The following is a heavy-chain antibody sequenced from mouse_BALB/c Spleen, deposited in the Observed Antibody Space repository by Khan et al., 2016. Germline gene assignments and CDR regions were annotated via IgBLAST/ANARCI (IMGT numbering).Heavy chain of an antibody. CDR2: ISYSGST. D-gene: IGHD1-1*01. CDR1: GYSITSDYA. V-gene: IGHV3-2*02. J-gene: IGHJ3*01. CDR3: ATTLVAPRFAY. Sequence: EVQLQESGPGLVKPSQSLSLTCTVTGYSITSDYAWNWIRQFPGNKLEWMGYISYSGSTSYNPSLKSRISITRDTSKNQFFLQLNSVTTEDTATXDCATTLVAPRFAYWGQGTLVTVSA.